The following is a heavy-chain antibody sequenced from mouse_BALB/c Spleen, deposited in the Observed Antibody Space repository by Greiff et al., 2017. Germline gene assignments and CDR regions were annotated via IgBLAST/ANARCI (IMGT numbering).Heavy chain of an antibody. CDR2: ISSGGGST. CDR1: GFAFSSYD. V-gene: IGHV5-12-1*01. D-gene: IGHD4-1*02. J-gene: IGHJ2*01. Sequence: EVQLVESGGGLVKPGGSLKLSCAASGFAFSSYDMSWVRQTPEKRLEWVAYISSGGGSTYYPDTVKGRFTISRDNAKNTLYLQMSSLKSEDTAMYYCARPPTGRGDIDYWGQGTTLTVSS. CDR3: ARPPTGRGDIDY.